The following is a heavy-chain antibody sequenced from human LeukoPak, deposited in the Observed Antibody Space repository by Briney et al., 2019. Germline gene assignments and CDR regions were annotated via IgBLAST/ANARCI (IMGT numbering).Heavy chain of an antibody. CDR2: ISNSGGST. Sequence: GGCVSLSCAASGFTFSSYAMSWVRQAPGKGLEWVSGISNSGGSTNYADSVKGRFTISRDNSKNTLYLQMNSLRAEDTAVYYCAKGTDYGGNLCYFDYWGQGNLVTVSS. J-gene: IGHJ4*02. CDR3: AKGTDYGGNLCYFDY. V-gene: IGHV3-23*01. D-gene: IGHD4-23*01. CDR1: GFTFSSYA.